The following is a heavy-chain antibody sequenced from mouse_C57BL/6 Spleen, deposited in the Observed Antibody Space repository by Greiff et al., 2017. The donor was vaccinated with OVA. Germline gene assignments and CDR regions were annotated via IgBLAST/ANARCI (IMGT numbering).Heavy chain of an antibody. D-gene: IGHD1-1*01. CDR2: IYPGDGDT. Sequence: VQLQQSGAELVKPGASVKISCKASGYAFSSYWMNWVKQRPGKGLEWIGQIYPGDGDTNYNGKFKGKATLTADKSSSTAYMQLSSLTSDDSAVYFCARSITTVVATEAMDYWGQGTSVTVSS. CDR1: GYAFSSYW. CDR3: ARSITTVVATEAMDY. J-gene: IGHJ4*01. V-gene: IGHV1-80*01.